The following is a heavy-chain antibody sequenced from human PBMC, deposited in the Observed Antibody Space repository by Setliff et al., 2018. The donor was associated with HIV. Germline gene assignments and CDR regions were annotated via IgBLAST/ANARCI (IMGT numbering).Heavy chain of an antibody. D-gene: IGHD3-10*01. CDR2: FSGSGGRT. J-gene: IGHJ4*02. CDR1: GFTFTNYG. Sequence: GGSLRLSCAASGFTFTNYGMSWVRQAPGKGLEWVSLFSGSGGRTFYAGSVRGRFIISRDSSKNTLYLQMNSLRAEDTAIYYCANIRLGSRGQGTLVTVSS. V-gene: IGHV3-23*01. CDR3: ANIRLGS.